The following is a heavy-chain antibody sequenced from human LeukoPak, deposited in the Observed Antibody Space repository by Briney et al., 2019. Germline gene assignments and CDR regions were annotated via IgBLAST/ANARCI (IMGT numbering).Heavy chain of an antibody. D-gene: IGHD3-9*01. CDR1: GVSISDYY. J-gene: IGHJ2*01. CDR2: IYYTGST. Sequence: SETLSLTCTVSGVSISDYYWSWVRQPPGKGLEWIGFIYYTGSTDYNPSLKSRVTMSVDTSKNQFSLNLRSVTATDTAVYYCARRTNYDTLTGYHYWYFDLWGRGTLVTVSS. CDR3: ARRTNYDTLTGYHYWYFDL. V-gene: IGHV4-59*01.